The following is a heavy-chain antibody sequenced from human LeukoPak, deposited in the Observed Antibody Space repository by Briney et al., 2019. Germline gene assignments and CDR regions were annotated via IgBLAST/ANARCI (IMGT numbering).Heavy chain of an antibody. D-gene: IGHD4-23*01. J-gene: IGHJ3*02. CDR3: ARFIGGNGAFDI. CDR2: ISSSSSTI. V-gene: IGHV3-48*01. Sequence: PGGSLRLSCAASGFTFSSYSMNLVRQAPGNGREWVSYISSSSSTIYYADSVKGRFTISRDNAKNSLYLQMNSLRAEDTAVYYCARFIGGNGAFDIWGQGTMVTVSS. CDR1: GFTFSSYS.